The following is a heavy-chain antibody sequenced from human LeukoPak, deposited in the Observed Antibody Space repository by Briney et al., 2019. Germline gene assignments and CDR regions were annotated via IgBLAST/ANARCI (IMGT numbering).Heavy chain of an antibody. CDR2: IYTSGST. CDR1: GGSISSGSYY. J-gene: IGHJ4*02. V-gene: IGHV4-61*02. CDR3: ARDISYYDFWSGPHYYFDY. Sequence: PSETLSLTCTVSGGSISSGSYYWSWIRQPAGKGLEWIGRIYTSGSTNYNPSLKSRVTISVDTSKNQFSLKLSSVTAADTAVYYCARDISYYDFWSGPHYYFDYWGQGTLVTVSS. D-gene: IGHD3-3*01.